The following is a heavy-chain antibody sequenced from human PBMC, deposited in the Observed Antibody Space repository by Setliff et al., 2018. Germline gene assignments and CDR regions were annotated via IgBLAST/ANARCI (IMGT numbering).Heavy chain of an antibody. CDR1: GYTFTSYG. Sequence: GASVKVSCKASGYTFTSYGISWVRQAPGQGLEWMGWISAYNGNTNYAQKLQGRVTMTTDTSTSTAYMELRNLRSDDTAVYYCARDLVGYCSGGSCHDWDYWGQGTLVTV. CDR3: ARDLVGYCSGGSCHDWDY. J-gene: IGHJ4*02. CDR2: ISAYNGNT. V-gene: IGHV1-18*01. D-gene: IGHD2-15*01.